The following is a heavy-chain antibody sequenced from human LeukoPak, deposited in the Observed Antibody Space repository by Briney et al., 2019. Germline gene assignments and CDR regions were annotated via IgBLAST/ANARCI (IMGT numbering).Heavy chain of an antibody. Sequence: EASVKVSCKASGYTFTSYGISWVRQAPGQGLDWMGWISAYNGNTNYAQKLQGRVTMTTDTSTSTAYMELRSLRSDDTAVYYCARYGSGSYGYYYYGMDVWGKGTTVTVSS. CDR1: GYTFTSYG. J-gene: IGHJ6*04. D-gene: IGHD3-10*01. V-gene: IGHV1-18*04. CDR2: ISAYNGNT. CDR3: ARYGSGSYGYYYYGMDV.